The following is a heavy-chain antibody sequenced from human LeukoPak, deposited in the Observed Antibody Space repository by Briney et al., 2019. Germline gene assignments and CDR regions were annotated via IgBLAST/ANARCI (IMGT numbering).Heavy chain of an antibody. CDR1: GGSFSGYY. J-gene: IGHJ2*01. D-gene: IGHD2/OR15-2a*01. CDR3: ARNIGYFDL. V-gene: IGHV4-34*01. Sequence: PSETLSLTCGVFGGSFSGYYWSWIRQSPGKGLEWIGEINHSGSTNYNPSLKSRVAILVDTSQNQFSLKLRSTTAADTAVYYCARNIGYFDLWGRGTLVTVSS. CDR2: INHSGST.